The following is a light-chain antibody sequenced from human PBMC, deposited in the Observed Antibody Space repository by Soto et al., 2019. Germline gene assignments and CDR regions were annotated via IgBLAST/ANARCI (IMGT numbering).Light chain of an antibody. CDR2: AAS. CDR1: QSISSY. V-gene: IGKV1-39*01. Sequence: DIQMTQSPSSLSASVGDRVTITCRASQSISSYLNWYQQKPGKAPKLLIYAASSLQSGVPSRFSGSGSGTDFTLTISRLEPEDFAVYYCQQYDSSPITFGQGTRLEIK. CDR3: QQYDSSPIT. J-gene: IGKJ5*01.